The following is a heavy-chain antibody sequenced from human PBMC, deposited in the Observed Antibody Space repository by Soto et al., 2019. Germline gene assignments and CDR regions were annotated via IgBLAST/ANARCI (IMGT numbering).Heavy chain of an antibody. Sequence: ASVKVSCKASGYTFTGYYMHWVRQAPGQGLEWMGWINPNSGGTNYAQKFQGRVTMTRDTSISTAYMELRRLRSDDTAVYYCARGKGSGYYYIFDYWGQGNLVTVSS. V-gene: IGHV1-2*02. J-gene: IGHJ4*02. CDR2: INPNSGGT. CDR3: ARGKGSGYYYIFDY. CDR1: GYTFTGYY. D-gene: IGHD3-22*01.